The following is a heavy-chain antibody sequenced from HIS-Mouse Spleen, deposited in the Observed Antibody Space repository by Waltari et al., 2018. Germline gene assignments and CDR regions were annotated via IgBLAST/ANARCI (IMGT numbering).Heavy chain of an antibody. D-gene: IGHD3-10*01. CDR1: GSTFTSCG. CDR2: ISYDGSNK. Sequence: QVQLVESGGGVVQPGRSLRLSCSASGSTFTSCGMHWVRQAPGKGLEWVAVISYDGSNKYYADSVKGRFTISRDNSKNTLYLQMNSLRAEDTAVYYCEGVYGSGSYYFDYWGQGTLVTVSS. V-gene: IGHV3-30*03. J-gene: IGHJ4*02. CDR3: EGVYGSGSYYFDY.